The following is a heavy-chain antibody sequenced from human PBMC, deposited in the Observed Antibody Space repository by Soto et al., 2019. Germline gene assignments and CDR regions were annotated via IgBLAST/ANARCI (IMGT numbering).Heavy chain of an antibody. J-gene: IGHJ6*03. V-gene: IGHV4-39*07. CDR1: GGSSSSRSYY. D-gene: IGHD4-4*01. Sequence: SETLSLTCTVSGGSSSSRSYYWGWIRQPPGKGLEWIGSIYYSGSTNYNPSLKSRVTISVDKSKNQFSLKLSSVTAADTAVYYCARYSVTGLGNYYMDAWGKGTTVTVSS. CDR2: IYYSGST. CDR3: ARYSVTGLGNYYMDA.